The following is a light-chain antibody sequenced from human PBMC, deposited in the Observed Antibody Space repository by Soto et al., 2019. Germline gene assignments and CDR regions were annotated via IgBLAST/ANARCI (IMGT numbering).Light chain of an antibody. CDR1: SSDVGDYNY. J-gene: IGLJ1*01. V-gene: IGLV2-14*01. Sequence: QSALTQPASVSGSPGQSITISCTGTSSDVGDYNYVSWYQQHPGKAPKLMIYEVSNRPSGVSNRFSGSKSGNTASLTISGLQAEDEADYYCRSYKSSRTLYVFGTGTKVTVL. CDR3: RSYKSSRTLYV. CDR2: EVS.